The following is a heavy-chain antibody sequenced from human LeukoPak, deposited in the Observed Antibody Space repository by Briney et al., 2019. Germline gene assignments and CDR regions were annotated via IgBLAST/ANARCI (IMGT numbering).Heavy chain of an antibody. CDR2: ISGSGDRT. J-gene: IGHJ4*02. CDR3: VKGGPYSNSWGGEYDH. CDR1: GFTFSSYA. Sequence: PGGSLRLSCAASGFTFSSYAMNWVRQAPGKGLEWVSSISGSGDRTYYADSVNGRFTISRDNSKNTLYLQMNSLRAEDTAIYYCVKGGPYSNSWGGEYDHWGQGTLVTVSS. D-gene: IGHD6-13*01. V-gene: IGHV3-23*01.